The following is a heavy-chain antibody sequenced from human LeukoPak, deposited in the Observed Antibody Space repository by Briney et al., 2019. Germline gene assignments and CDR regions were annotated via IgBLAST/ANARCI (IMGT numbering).Heavy chain of an antibody. Sequence: GGSLRPSCAASGFTFSTYSMNWVRQAPGKGLEWVSSISSSSSYIYYADSVKGRFTISRDNAKNSLYLQMSSLRAEDTAVYYCARGMATIDGYYYYMDVWGKGTTVTVSS. J-gene: IGHJ6*03. CDR3: ARGMATIDGYYYYMDV. CDR2: ISSSSSYI. V-gene: IGHV3-21*01. D-gene: IGHD5-24*01. CDR1: GFTFSTYS.